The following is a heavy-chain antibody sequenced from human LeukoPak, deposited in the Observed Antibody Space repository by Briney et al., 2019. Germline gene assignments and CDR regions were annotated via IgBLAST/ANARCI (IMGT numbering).Heavy chain of an antibody. CDR1: GGSFSGYY. D-gene: IGHD1-26*01. CDR3: ARGGKWELPFDY. J-gene: IGHJ4*02. CDR2: IYYSGST. Sequence: SETLSLTCAVYGGSFSGYYWSWIRQPPGKGLEWIGYIYYSGSTYYNPSLKSRVTISVDTSKNQFSLKLSSVTAADTAVYYCARGGKWELPFDYWGQGTLVTVSS. V-gene: IGHV4-34*01.